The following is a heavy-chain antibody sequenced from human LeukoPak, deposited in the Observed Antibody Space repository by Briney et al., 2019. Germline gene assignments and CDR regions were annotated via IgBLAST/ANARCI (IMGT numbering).Heavy chain of an antibody. D-gene: IGHD6-19*01. CDR3: ARESGIAVAENYYYGMDV. CDR1: GFTFSSYA. Sequence: GGSLRLSCTASGFTFSSYAMSWVRQAPGKGLEWVSAISGSGGSTYYADSVRGRFTISRDNAKNSPYLQMNSLRAEDTAVYYCARESGIAVAENYYYGMDVWGQGTTVTVSS. CDR2: ISGSGGST. V-gene: IGHV3-23*01. J-gene: IGHJ6*02.